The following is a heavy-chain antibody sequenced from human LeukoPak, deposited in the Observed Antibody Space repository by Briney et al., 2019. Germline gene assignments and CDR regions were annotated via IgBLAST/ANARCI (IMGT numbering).Heavy chain of an antibody. V-gene: IGHV4-59*08. CDR1: GGSISSYY. Sequence: SETLSLTCTVSGGSISSYYWSWIRQPPGKGLEWIGYIYYSGSTNYNPSLKSRLTISVDTSKNQFSLKLSSVTAADTAVYYCARLGRDYDILTGYYHPPLWGQGTLATVSS. CDR2: IYYSGST. J-gene: IGHJ4*02. D-gene: IGHD3-9*01. CDR3: ARLGRDYDILTGYYHPPL.